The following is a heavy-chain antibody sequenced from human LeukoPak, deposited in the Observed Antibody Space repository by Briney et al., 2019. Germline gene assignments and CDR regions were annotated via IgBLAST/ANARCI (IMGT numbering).Heavy chain of an antibody. D-gene: IGHD3-10*01. J-gene: IGHJ5*02. V-gene: IGHV1-8*01. CDR1: GYTFTSYD. CDR2: MNPNSGNT. CDR3: ARNGDMVRGVMRYNWFDP. Sequence: ASVKVSCKASGYTFTSYDINWVRQATGQGLEWMGWMNPNSGNTGYAQKFQGRVTMTRNTSISTAYVELSSLRSEDTAVYYCARNGDMVRGVMRYNWFDPWGQGTLVTVSS.